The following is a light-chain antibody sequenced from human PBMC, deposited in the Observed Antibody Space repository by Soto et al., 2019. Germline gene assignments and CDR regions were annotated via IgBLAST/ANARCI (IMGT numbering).Light chain of an antibody. CDR2: GNT. Sequence: QSVLSQPPSASGTPGQRVTISCSGSSSNIGRNYIYWYQQLPGTAPKLLIYGNTQRPSGVPDRFSGSKSGTSASLAITGLQAEDEADYYCQSYDNSLSVDVFGTGTKVTVL. J-gene: IGLJ1*01. CDR3: QSYDNSLSVDV. V-gene: IGLV1-47*02. CDR1: SSNIGRNY.